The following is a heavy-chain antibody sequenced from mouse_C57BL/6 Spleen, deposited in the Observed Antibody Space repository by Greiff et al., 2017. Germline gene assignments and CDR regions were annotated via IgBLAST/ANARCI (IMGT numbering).Heavy chain of an antibody. V-gene: IGHV1-52*01. Sequence: QVQLKESGAELVRPGSSVKLSCKASGYTFTSYWMHWVKQRPIQGLEWIGNIDPSDSETHYNQKFKDKATLTVDKSSSTAYMQLSSLTSEDAAVYYCARVYSNYAMDYWGQGTSVTVSS. CDR1: GYTFTSYW. CDR3: ARVYSNYAMDY. D-gene: IGHD2-5*01. CDR2: IDPSDSET. J-gene: IGHJ4*01.